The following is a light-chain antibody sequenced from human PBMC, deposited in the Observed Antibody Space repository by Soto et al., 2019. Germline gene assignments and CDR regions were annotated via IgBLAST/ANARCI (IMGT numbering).Light chain of an antibody. CDR3: ETWDSNTRV. Sequence: QSVLTQSSSASASLGSSVKLTCTLSSGHSSYIIAWHQQQPGKAPRFLKKLESSGSYNKGSGVPDRFSGSSSGADRYLTISNLQFEDEADYYCETWDSNTRVFGGGTSSPS. J-gene: IGLJ3*02. CDR1: SGHSSYI. CDR2: LESSGSY. V-gene: IGLV4-60*02.